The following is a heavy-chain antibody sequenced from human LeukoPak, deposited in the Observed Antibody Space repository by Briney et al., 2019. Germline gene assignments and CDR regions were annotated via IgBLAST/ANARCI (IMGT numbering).Heavy chain of an antibody. CDR1: GGTKTNFH. Sequence: SETLSLTCSFSGGTKTNFHWAGIRQPPGKGLEWIGDIYDSGSTRYNTALESRGTICVDKSKDQYSLKQNCVTAEAKDVNKNAKRGATNSNYVDVWGQGTTVTVSS. CDR2: IYDSGST. D-gene: IGHD1-26*01. V-gene: IGHV4-59*01. CDR3: AKRGATNSNYVDV. J-gene: IGHJ6*02.